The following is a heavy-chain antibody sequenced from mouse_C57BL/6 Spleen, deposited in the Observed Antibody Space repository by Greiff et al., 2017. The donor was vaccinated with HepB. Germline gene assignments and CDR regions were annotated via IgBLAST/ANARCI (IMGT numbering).Heavy chain of an antibody. D-gene: IGHD2-5*01. V-gene: IGHV1-72*01. CDR3: ARRSSPSYYSNYEDAMDY. Sequence: QVQLQQPGAELVKPGASVKLSCKASGYTFTSYWMHWVKQRPGRGLEWIGRIDPNSGGTKYNEKFKSKATLTVDKPSSTAYMQLSSLTSEDSAVYYCARRSSPSYYSNYEDAMDYWGQGTSVTVSS. J-gene: IGHJ4*01. CDR2: IDPNSGGT. CDR1: GYTFTSYW.